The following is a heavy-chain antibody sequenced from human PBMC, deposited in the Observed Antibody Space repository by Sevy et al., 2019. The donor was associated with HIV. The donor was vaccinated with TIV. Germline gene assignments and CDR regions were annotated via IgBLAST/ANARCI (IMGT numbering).Heavy chain of an antibody. V-gene: IGHV3-48*02. CDR2: ISSSSSTI. CDR1: GFTFSSYS. Sequence: GGSLRLSCAASGFTFSSYSMNWVRQAPGKGLEWVSYISSSSSTIYYADSVKGRFTISRDNAKNSLYLQMNSLRDEDTAVYYCAGDHLVRGVIVNFDYWGQGTLVTVSS. CDR3: AGDHLVRGVIVNFDY. J-gene: IGHJ4*02. D-gene: IGHD3-10*01.